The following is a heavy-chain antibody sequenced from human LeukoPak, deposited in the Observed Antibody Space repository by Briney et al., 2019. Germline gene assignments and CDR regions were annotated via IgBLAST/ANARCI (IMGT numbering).Heavy chain of an antibody. D-gene: IGHD6-19*01. J-gene: IGHJ6*02. V-gene: IGHV1-46*01. Sequence: GASVKVSCKASGYTFASYYMHWVRQAPGQGLEWMGIINPSGGSTSYAQKFQGRVTMTRDTSTSTVYMELSSPRSEDTAVYYCARAGSSGWNYYYGMDVWGQGTTVTVSS. CDR1: GYTFASYY. CDR3: ARAGSSGWNYYYGMDV. CDR2: INPSGGST.